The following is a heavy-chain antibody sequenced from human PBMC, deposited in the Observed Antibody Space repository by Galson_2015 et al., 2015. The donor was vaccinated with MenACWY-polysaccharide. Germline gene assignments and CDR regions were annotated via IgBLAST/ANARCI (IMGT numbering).Heavy chain of an antibody. D-gene: IGHD2-15*01. V-gene: IGHV3-7*03. CDR3: SRYCSGIRCYSSLDY. J-gene: IGHJ4*02. CDR2: INQDGTVK. CDR1: GFTFSNYW. Sequence: SLRLSCAASGFTFSNYWMSWVRQAPGKGLEWVANINQDGTVKYYADSVKGRFTISRDNAKNSLYVQMNSLRAEDTAVYYCSRYCSGIRCYSSLDYWGQGTLVTVSS.